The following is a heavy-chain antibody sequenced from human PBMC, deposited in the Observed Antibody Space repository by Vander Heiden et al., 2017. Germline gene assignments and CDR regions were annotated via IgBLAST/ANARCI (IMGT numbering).Heavy chain of an antibody. V-gene: IGHV3-23*01. J-gene: IGHJ4*02. CDR3: AKDLKQDGAWSFDY. Sequence: EVQLLESGGGLVQPGGSLTPPCAASGVTFRIFTMGWVRQAPGKGLEWVSGILGNDVSTYYADSVKGRFTISRDHSKNTLYLQMNGLRAEDTALYFCAKDLKQDGAWSFDYFGQGTRVTVSS. CDR2: ILGNDVST. CDR1: GVTFRIFT. D-gene: IGHD2-8*02.